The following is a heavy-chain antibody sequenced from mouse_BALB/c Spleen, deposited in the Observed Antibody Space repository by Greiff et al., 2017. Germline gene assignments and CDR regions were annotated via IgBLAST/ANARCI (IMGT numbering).Heavy chain of an antibody. D-gene: IGHD2-4*01. CDR2: IYPGNSDT. Sequence: QVQLQQSGTVLARPGASVKMSCKASGYTFTSYWMHWVKQRPGQGLEWIGAIYPGNSDTSYNQKFKDKATLTADKSSSTAYMQLSSLTSEDSAVYYCARGRATMITTRRTNAMDYWGQGTSVTVSS. CDR3: ARGRATMITTRRTNAMDY. CDR1: GYTFTSYW. J-gene: IGHJ4*01. V-gene: IGHV1-87*01.